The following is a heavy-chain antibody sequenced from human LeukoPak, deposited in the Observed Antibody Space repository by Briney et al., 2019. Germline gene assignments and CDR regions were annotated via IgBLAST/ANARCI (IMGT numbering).Heavy chain of an antibody. CDR1: GGSISSYY. V-gene: IGHV4-59*01. CDR3: ATGVGQHYYYMDV. CDR2: IYYSGST. J-gene: IGHJ6*03. Sequence: SETLSLTCTVSGGSISSYYWSWIRQPPGKGLEWIGYIYYSGSTNYNPSLKSRVTISVDTSKNQFSLKLSSVTAEDTAVYYCATGVGQHYYYMDVWGKGTTVTVSS. D-gene: IGHD1-26*01.